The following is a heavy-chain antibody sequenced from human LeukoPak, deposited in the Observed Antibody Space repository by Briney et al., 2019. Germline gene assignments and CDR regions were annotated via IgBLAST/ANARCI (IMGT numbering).Heavy chain of an antibody. V-gene: IGHV4-59*08. J-gene: IGHJ4*02. Sequence: SETLSLTCTASGVSIRSYYWSWIRQPPGKGLEWIGYIYYTGSTNYNPYLKSRVTISVDASKNQFSLKQSSVTAADTAVYYCAGISGSYFSGDCWGQGTLVTVSS. CDR2: IYYTGST. CDR1: GVSIRSYY. CDR3: AGISGSYFSGDC. D-gene: IGHD1-26*01.